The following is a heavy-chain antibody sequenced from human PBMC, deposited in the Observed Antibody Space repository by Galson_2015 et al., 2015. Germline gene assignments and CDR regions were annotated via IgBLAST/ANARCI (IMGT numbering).Heavy chain of an antibody. CDR2: IDWGDDK. D-gene: IGHD6-13*01. CDR3: ARIPRGIAAAGTYYFDY. CDR1: GFSLSTSGLC. V-gene: IGHV2-70*11. J-gene: IGHJ4*02. Sequence: PALVKPTQPLTLPCTFSGFSLSTSGLCVSWIRQPPGKALEWLGRIDWGDDKYYSTSLKTRLTISKDTSKNQVVLTMTNMDPVDTATYYCARIPRGIAAAGTYYFDYWGQGTLVTVSS.